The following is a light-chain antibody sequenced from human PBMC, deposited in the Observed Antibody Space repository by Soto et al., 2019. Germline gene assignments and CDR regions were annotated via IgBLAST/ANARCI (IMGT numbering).Light chain of an antibody. CDR2: DNS. Sequence: QSMLTQPPSVSAAPGQKVTLSCSGSSSNIGNNYVSWYQHLPGTAPKLLISDNSERPSGIPDRFSGSKSGTSATLAITGLQTGDEADYFCGTWDSSLSAVVFGGGTKLTVL. CDR3: GTWDSSLSAVV. J-gene: IGLJ2*01. V-gene: IGLV1-51*01. CDR1: SSNIGNNY.